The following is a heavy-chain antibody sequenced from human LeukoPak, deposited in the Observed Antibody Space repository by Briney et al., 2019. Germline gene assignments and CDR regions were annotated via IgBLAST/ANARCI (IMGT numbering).Heavy chain of an antibody. J-gene: IGHJ5*02. CDR2: TSGSGGST. V-gene: IGHV3-23*01. CDR1: EFTFSNYG. D-gene: IGHD2-21*01. Sequence: GGTLRLSCAASEFTFSNYGMTWVRQAPGKGLEWVSGTSGSGGSTYYADSVKGRFTISRDNSKNTLYLQMNSLRAEDTAVYYCAKDVDIADWFDPWGQGTLVTVSS. CDR3: AKDVDIADWFDP.